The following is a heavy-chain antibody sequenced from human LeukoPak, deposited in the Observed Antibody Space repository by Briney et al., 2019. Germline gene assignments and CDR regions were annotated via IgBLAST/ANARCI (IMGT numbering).Heavy chain of an antibody. D-gene: IGHD3-10*02. CDR2: LKQDGSEK. V-gene: IGHV3-7*01. CDR1: GFTFSSYW. J-gene: IGHJ4*02. Sequence: GGSLRLSCAASGFTFSSYWMIWVRQAPGKGLEGVAHLKQDGSEKYYVDSVKGRFTISRDNAKNSLFLQMNSLRAVDTAVYYCARYVRSNPIGYWGQGTLVTVSS. CDR3: ARYVRSNPIGY.